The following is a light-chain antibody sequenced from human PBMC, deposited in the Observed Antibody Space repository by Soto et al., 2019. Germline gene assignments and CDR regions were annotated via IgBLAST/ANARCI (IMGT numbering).Light chain of an antibody. CDR2: GNN. CDR3: QSYDSSLSGVV. J-gene: IGLJ7*01. Sequence: QSVLTQPPSVSGAPGQRVTISCTGSSSNIGAGFDVHWYRQLPGTAPKLLIYGNNNRPSGVPDRFSGSKSDTSASLAITGLQAEDEADYYCQSYDSSLSGVVFGGGTQLTVL. V-gene: IGLV1-40*01. CDR1: SSNIGAGFD.